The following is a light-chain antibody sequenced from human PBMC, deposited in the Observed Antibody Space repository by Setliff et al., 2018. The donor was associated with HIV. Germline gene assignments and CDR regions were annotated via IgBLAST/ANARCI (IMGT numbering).Light chain of an antibody. J-gene: IGLJ3*02. CDR3: QSSDSGLSGAL. CDR2: ANN. CDR1: HSNIGAPYT. V-gene: IGLV1-40*01. Sequence: QPVLTQPPSVSGAPGQRVTIPCSGSHSNIGAPYTVNWYQHLPGTAPKLLIFANNKRPSGVPERFSGSRSGTSASLAITGLQSEDEADYYCQSSDSGLSGALFGGGTKVTVL.